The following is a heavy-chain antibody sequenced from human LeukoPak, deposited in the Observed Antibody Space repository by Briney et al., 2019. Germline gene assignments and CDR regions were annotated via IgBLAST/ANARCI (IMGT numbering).Heavy chain of an antibody. J-gene: IGHJ3*02. CDR3: ARDGGEHDAFDI. V-gene: IGHV4-59*01. CDR2: IYYSGST. D-gene: IGHD4-23*01. CDR1: GGSISSYY. Sequence: PSETLSLTCTVSGGSISSYYWSWIRQPPGKGLEWIGYIYYSGSTNYNPSRKSRVTISVDTSKNQFSLKLSSVTAADTAVYYCARDGGEHDAFDIWGQGTMVTVSS.